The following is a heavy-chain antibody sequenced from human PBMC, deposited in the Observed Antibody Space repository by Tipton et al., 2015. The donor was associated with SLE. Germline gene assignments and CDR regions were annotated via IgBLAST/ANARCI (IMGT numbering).Heavy chain of an antibody. CDR2: INSDGSST. CDR3: ARDRRTIAALPWGDV. J-gene: IGHJ6*02. D-gene: IGHD6-13*01. Sequence: SLRLSYAASGFTFSSYWMYWVRQAPGKGLVWVSRINSDGSSTGYADSVKGRFTISRDNAKNTLYLQMNSLRAEDTAVYYCARDRRTIAALPWGDVWGQGTTVTVSS. CDR1: GFTFSSYW. V-gene: IGHV3-74*01.